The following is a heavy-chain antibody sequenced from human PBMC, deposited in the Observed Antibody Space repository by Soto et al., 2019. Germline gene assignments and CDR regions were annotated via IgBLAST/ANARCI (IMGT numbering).Heavy chain of an antibody. D-gene: IGHD3-3*01. CDR3: ALSFGTWFDP. CDR1: GESFSGHI. J-gene: IGHJ5*02. Sequence: SETLSLTCAVYGESFSGHIWTWIRQTPGKGLQWIGQINHSGSASYNPSLKSRVTISVDTSKNQFSLKLSSVTAADTAVYYCALSFGTWFDPWGQGTLVTVSS. CDR2: INHSGSA. V-gene: IGHV4-34*09.